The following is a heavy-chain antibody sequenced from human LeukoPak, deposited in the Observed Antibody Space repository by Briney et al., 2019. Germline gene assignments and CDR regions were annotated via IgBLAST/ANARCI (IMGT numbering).Heavy chain of an antibody. J-gene: IGHJ4*02. V-gene: IGHV1-8*01. CDR3: ARLNYDFWSGYQNFDY. D-gene: IGHD3-3*01. Sequence: ASVKVSCKASGYTFTSYDINWVRQATGQGLEWMGWMNPNSGNTGYAQKFQGRVTMTRNTSISTAYMELSSLRSEDTAVYYCARLNYDFWSGYQNFDYWGQGTLVTVSS. CDR1: GYTFTSYD. CDR2: MNPNSGNT.